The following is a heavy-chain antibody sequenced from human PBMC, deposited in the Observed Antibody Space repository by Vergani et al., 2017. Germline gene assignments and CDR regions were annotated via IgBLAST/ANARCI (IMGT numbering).Heavy chain of an antibody. D-gene: IGHD3-3*01. V-gene: IGHV4-61*02. CDR3: ARSFFDYWSCYQGYYFDY. CDR2: VYISRPT. Sequence: QVQLQESGPGLVKPSQTLSLTCNVSGVSISNSSYYWSWIRQPAGKGLEWLGRVYISRPTNYNPSLKNRVIMSVDTSKNQFSLKLHSVSAADTAVYYCARSFFDYWSCYQGYYFDYWGQGILVTVSS. CDR1: GVSISNSSYY. J-gene: IGHJ4*01.